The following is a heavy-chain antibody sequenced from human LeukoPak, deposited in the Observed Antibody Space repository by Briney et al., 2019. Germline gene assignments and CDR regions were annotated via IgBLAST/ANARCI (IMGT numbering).Heavy chain of an antibody. V-gene: IGHV1-18*03. CDR1: GYTFTSYG. CDR3: ARDRTGTTVGGYYYYMDV. D-gene: IGHD1-7*01. J-gene: IGHJ6*03. Sequence: ASVTVSCKASGYTFTSYGISWVRQAPGQGLEWMGWISAYNGNTNYAQKLQGRVTMTTDTSTSTAYMELRSLRSDDMAVYYCARDRTGTTVGGYYYYMDVWGKGTTVTVSS. CDR2: ISAYNGNT.